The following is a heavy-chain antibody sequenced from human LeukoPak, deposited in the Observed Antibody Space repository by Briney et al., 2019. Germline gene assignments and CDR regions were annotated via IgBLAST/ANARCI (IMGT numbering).Heavy chain of an antibody. V-gene: IGHV4-59*08. CDR1: GCSFKTYY. Sequence: AETLSLTCTVSGCSFKTYYWSWSRQSPGKGLEWIGSMSYSGTSNYIPSLKSRVSMTIDISKNQFSLKLTSVTAADTALYFCAAGSRPYYFYYMAVWGTGTTVTVSS. CDR3: AAGSRPYYFYYMAV. CDR2: MSYSGTS. J-gene: IGHJ6*03.